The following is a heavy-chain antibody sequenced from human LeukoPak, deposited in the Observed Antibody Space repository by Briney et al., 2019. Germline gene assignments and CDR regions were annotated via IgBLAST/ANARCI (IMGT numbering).Heavy chain of an antibody. CDR3: ARGERWLHLLDY. V-gene: IGHV4-34*01. J-gene: IGHJ4*02. D-gene: IGHD5-24*01. CDR2: INHSGST. CDR1: GGSFSGYY. Sequence: PSETLSLTCAVYGGSFSGYYWSCIRQPPGKGLEWIGEINHSGSTNYNPSLKSRVTISVDTSKNQFSLKLSSVTAADTAVYYCARGERWLHLLDYWGQGTLVTVSS.